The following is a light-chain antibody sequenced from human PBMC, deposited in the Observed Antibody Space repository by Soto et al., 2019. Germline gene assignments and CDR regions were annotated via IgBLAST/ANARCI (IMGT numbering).Light chain of an antibody. Sequence: IQMTQSPSTLSGSVGDRVTIACRASQTISTYLNWYQQKPGEVPKVLIFAASSLRSGVPSRFSGSGYGTDFTLSINNLHPEDVATYYCQQTYAVPLTFGQGTKVDIK. CDR3: QQTYAVPLT. J-gene: IGKJ1*01. V-gene: IGKV1-39*01. CDR1: QTISTY. CDR2: AAS.